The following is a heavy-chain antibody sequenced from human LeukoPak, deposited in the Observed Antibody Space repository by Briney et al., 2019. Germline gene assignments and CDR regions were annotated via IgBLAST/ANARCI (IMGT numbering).Heavy chain of an antibody. J-gene: IGHJ4*02. V-gene: IGHV4-39*07. D-gene: IGHD6-19*01. CDR1: GGSISSSSYY. Sequence: PSETLSLTCTVSGGSISSSSYYWGWIRQPPGKGLEWIGSIYYSGSTYYNPSLKSRVTISVDTSKNQFSLKLSSVTAADTAVYYCARWRGWGFDYWGQGTLVTVSS. CDR3: ARWRGWGFDY. CDR2: IYYSGST.